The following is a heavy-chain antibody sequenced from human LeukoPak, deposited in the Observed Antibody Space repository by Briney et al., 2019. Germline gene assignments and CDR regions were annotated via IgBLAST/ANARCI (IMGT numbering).Heavy chain of an antibody. V-gene: IGHV4-39*07. D-gene: IGHD3-16*01. CDR1: GGSISSSSYY. CDR3: ARGFGSRGDY. CDR2: IYYSGST. Sequence: SETLSLTCTVSGGSISSSSYYWGWIRQPAGKGLEWIGSIYYSGSTYYNPSLKSRVTISVDTSKNQFSLKLSSVTAADTAVYYCARGFGSRGDYWGQGTLVTVSS. J-gene: IGHJ4*02.